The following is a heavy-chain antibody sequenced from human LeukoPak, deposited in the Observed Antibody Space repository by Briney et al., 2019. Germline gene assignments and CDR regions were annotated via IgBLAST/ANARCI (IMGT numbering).Heavy chain of an antibody. CDR1: GFTFNTYS. CDR3: ARDQISSSLYKEPLDY. Sequence: GGSLRLSCAASGFTFNTYSMNWVRQAPGKGLEWLSYVKSGNYDIQYADSVTGRFTVSRDSATNSLYLQMNDLKAEDTAVYYCARDQISSSLYKEPLDYWGQGTLVTVSS. J-gene: IGHJ4*02. CDR2: VKSGNYDI. D-gene: IGHD6-13*01. V-gene: IGHV3-48*01.